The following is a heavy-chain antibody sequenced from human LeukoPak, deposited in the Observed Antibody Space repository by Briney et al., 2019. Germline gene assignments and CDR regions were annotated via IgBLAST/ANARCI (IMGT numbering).Heavy chain of an antibody. V-gene: IGHV3-23*01. CDR3: AKVDGTVTTYHNWFDP. D-gene: IGHD4-17*01. Sequence: GGSLRLSCAASGFTFSSYAMSWVRQAPGKGLEWVSAISGSGGSTYYADSVKGRFTISRDNSKNTLYLQMNSLRAEDTAVYYCAKVDGTVTTYHNWFDPWGQGTLVTVSS. CDR2: ISGSGGST. CDR1: GFTFSSYA. J-gene: IGHJ5*02.